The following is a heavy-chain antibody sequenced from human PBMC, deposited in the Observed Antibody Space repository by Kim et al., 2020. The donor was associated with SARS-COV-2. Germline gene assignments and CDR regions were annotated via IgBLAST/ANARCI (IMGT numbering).Heavy chain of an antibody. Sequence: GGSLRLSCAASGFTFSDYYMSWIRQAPGKGLEWVSYISSSSSYTNYADSVKGRFTIARDNAKNSLYLQMNSLIAEDTAVYYCSRDPLWFGEFGGQGTLVTVSS. CDR3: SRDPLWFGEF. D-gene: IGHD3-10*01. V-gene: IGHV3-11*05. CDR2: ISSSSSYT. J-gene: IGHJ4*02. CDR1: GFTFSDYY.